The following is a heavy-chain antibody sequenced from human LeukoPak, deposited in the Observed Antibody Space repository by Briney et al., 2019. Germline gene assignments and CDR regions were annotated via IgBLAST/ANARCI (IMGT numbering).Heavy chain of an antibody. CDR3: ARGGSGISMGAKTDKYYYGSGSYYTD. V-gene: IGHV1-8*02. Sequence: GASVRVSCKASGGTFNNYAFNWVRQATGQGLEWMGWMNPNSGNTGYAQKFQGRVTMTRNTSISTAYMELSSLRSEDTAVYYCARGGSGISMGAKTDKYYYGSGSYYTDWGQGTLVTVSS. CDR1: GGTFNNYA. CDR2: MNPNSGNT. J-gene: IGHJ4*02. D-gene: IGHD3-10*01.